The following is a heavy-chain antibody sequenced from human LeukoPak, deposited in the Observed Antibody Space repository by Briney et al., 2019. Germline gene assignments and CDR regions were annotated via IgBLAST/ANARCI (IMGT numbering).Heavy chain of an antibody. CDR2: ISNDGSVK. V-gene: IGHV3-30-3*01. J-gene: IGHJ4*02. CDR1: GFTFNTYA. CDR3: ARDHGWIVVVKGDFDY. D-gene: IGHD3-22*01. Sequence: PGGSLRLSCAASGFTFNTYAMHWVRQAPGKGLEWLSVISNDGSVKYYADSVKGRFTISRDNSKNTLYLQMNSLRAGDTAVYYCARDHGWIVVVKGDFDYWGQGTLVTVSS.